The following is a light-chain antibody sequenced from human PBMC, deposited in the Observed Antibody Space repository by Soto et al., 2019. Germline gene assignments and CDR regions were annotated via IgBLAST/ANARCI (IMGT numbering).Light chain of an antibody. J-gene: IGLJ2*01. CDR2: EVS. Sequence: QSALTQPASVSGSPGQSITFSCTGTSSDIGAYDYVSWYQQHPDRAPKLLIYEVSNRPSGVSSRFSGSKSGSTASLTISGLQAEDEADYYCASYTTSITVVFGGGTKLTVL. V-gene: IGLV2-14*03. CDR1: SSDIGAYDY. CDR3: ASYTTSITVV.